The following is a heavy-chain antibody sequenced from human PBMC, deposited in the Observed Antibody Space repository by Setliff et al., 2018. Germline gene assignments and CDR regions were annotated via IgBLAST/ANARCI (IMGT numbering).Heavy chain of an antibody. CDR3: ARDLFRNSGGLYS. D-gene: IGHD2-21*01. J-gene: IGHJ5*02. CDR1: TFTFSKYA. V-gene: IGHV3-23*01. Sequence: PGGSLRLSCVASTFTFSKYAVTWVRQAPGKGLEWVSSIGASRDNTYYADSVKGRFTISRDISTNTLFLEIDSLRPDDAALYYCARDLFRNSGGLYSWGQGTLVTVSS. CDR2: IGASRDNT.